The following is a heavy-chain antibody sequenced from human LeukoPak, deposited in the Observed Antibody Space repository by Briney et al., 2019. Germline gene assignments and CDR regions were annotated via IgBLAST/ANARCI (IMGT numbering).Heavy chain of an antibody. CDR3: ARDPYGSNSC. D-gene: IGHD4-23*01. CDR2: INPNSGDT. J-gene: IGHJ4*02. V-gene: IGHV1-2*02. Sequence: ASVKVSCKASGYTFTGYYIHWVRQAPGQGLKWMGWINPNSGDTNYAQNFQGRVTMTRDTSISTAYMELSRLTSDDTGVYYCARDPYGSNSCWGQGTLVTVSS. CDR1: GYTFTGYY.